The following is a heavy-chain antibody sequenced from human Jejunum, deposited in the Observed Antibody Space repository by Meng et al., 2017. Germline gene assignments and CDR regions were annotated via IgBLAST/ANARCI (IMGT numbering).Heavy chain of an antibody. Sequence: GGSLRLSCLASGFTFNSYTMSWVRQAPGKELEWVASMRIDLNQIFYADSAKGRFTISRDNAENSLFLQMNSLRAEDTAVYYCAKDGPDVGDTADTWGQGTLVTVSS. CDR3: AKDGPDVGDTADT. CDR2: MRIDLNQI. CDR1: GFTFNSYT. V-gene: IGHV3-21*06. D-gene: IGHD2-21*01. J-gene: IGHJ5*02.